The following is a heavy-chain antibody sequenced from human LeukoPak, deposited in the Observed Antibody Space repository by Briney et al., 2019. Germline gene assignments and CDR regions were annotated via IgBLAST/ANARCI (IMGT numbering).Heavy chain of an antibody. Sequence: SETLSLTCTVSGGSISSYYWSWIRRPPGKGLEWIGYIYYSGSTNYNPSLKSRVTISVDTSKNQFSLKLSSVTAADTAVYYCARGSAKYFDWLLLLGNYYYGMDVWGQGTTVTVSS. CDR1: GGSISSYY. D-gene: IGHD3-9*01. CDR3: ARGSAKYFDWLLLLGNYYYGMDV. V-gene: IGHV4-59*01. CDR2: IYYSGST. J-gene: IGHJ6*02.